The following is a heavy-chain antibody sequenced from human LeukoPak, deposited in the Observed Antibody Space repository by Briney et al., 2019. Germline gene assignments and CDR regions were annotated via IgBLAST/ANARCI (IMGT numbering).Heavy chain of an antibody. D-gene: IGHD3-10*01. CDR3: ARPARGGQYRALQF. CDR2: IYPGDSDT. CDR1: GYSFTSYW. V-gene: IGHV5-51*01. J-gene: IGHJ4*02. Sequence: GESLKISCKGSGYSFTSYWIGWVRQMPGKGLEWMGIIYPGDSDTRYSPSFQGHATISVDKSISTAFLQWPSLKTSDTAVYYCARPARGGQYRALQFWGRGTLVTVSS.